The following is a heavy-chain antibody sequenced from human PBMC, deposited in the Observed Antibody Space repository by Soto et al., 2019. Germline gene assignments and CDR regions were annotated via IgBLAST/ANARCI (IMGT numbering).Heavy chain of an antibody. V-gene: IGHV4-39*01. CDR1: GGSISSSSYS. Sequence: QLQLQESGPRLVKPSETLSLTCSVSGGSISSSSYSWGWIRQPPGKGLEWIGTIYYSGSTHYNPSPEGRVAISADTPNTPLSLRLSSVTAADTAVYYCGRQPGHCGSTTCFGYYSVDVWGQGTTVTVS. J-gene: IGHJ6*02. CDR2: IYYSGST. CDR3: GRQPGHCGSTTCFGYYSVDV. D-gene: IGHD2-2*01.